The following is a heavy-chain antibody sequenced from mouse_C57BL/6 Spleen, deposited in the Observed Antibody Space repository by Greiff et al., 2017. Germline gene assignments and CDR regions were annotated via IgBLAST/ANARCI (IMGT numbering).Heavy chain of an antibody. CDR2: IYPRSGNT. CDR1: GYTFTSYG. V-gene: IGHV1-81*01. CDR3: ARKTGPSHYYAMDY. Sequence: LVESGAELARPGASVKLSCKASGYTFTSYGISWVKQRTGQGLEWIGEIYPRSGNTYYNEKFKGKATLTADKSSSTAYMELRSLTSEDSAVYFCARKTGPSHYYAMDYWGQGTSVTVSS. J-gene: IGHJ4*01. D-gene: IGHD4-1*01.